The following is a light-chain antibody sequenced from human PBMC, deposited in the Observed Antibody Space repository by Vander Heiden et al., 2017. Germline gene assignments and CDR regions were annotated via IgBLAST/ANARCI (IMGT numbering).Light chain of an antibody. CDR1: QTITTY. CDR2: AAS. J-gene: IGKJ4*01. CDR3: QQSFSIPLT. V-gene: IGKV1-39*01. Sequence: DIQLTQSPSSLSASAGDRVTVTCRASQTITTYLNWYQVKPGKAPKLLIYAASLLQTGVPSRFSGSGSGTDFILTISSLQPEDFATYYCQQSFSIPLTFGGGTKVEIK.